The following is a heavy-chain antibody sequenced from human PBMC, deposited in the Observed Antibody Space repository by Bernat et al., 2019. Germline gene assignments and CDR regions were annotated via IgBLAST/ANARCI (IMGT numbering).Heavy chain of an antibody. CDR3: ARSFDYDDSSGYYQYFDH. CDR2: IYNSGST. Sequence: QVQLQESGPGLVKPSETLSLTCTVSGASITSHYWNWIRQPPGKGLEWIGYIYNSGSTNYNPSLKSRVTISVDTSQKQFSLKLSSVTAADTAVYYCARSFDYDDSSGYYQYFDHWGQGTLVTVSS. D-gene: IGHD3-22*01. CDR1: GASITSHY. J-gene: IGHJ4*02. V-gene: IGHV4-59*11.